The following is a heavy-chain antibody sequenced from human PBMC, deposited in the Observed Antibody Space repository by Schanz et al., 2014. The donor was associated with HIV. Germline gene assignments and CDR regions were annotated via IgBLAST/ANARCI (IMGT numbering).Heavy chain of an antibody. CDR3: AKPEYDSRGNSQSHFDS. CDR2: ISESGGRS. J-gene: IGHJ4*02. D-gene: IGHD3-22*01. CDR1: GFAFSNYA. V-gene: IGHV3-23*04. Sequence: EVHLVESGGGLVEPGGSLRLSCAASGFAFSNYAMSWVRQAPGKGLEWVSSISESGGRSYYADSVNGRFTISRDNSKNTLYLQMTTLRTEDTAVYYCAKPEYDSRGNSQSHFDSWGQGTLVTVSS.